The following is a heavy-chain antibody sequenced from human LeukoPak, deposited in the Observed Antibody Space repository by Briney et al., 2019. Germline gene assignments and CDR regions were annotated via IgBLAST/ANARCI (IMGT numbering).Heavy chain of an antibody. CDR2: IYYSGST. Sequence: SETLSLTCTVSGGSISSSSYYWGWIRQPPGKGLEWIGSIYYSGSTYYNPSLKSRVTISVDTSKNQFSLKLSSVTAADTAVYYCARDLESSGWTAFDIWGQGTMVTVSS. D-gene: IGHD6-19*01. CDR3: ARDLESSGWTAFDI. J-gene: IGHJ3*02. V-gene: IGHV4-39*07. CDR1: GGSISSSSYY.